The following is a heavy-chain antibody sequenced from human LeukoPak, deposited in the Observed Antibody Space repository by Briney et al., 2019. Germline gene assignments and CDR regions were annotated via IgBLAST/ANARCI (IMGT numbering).Heavy chain of an antibody. J-gene: IGHJ3*02. CDR3: VRVSSSRGMLDAFDI. CDR1: GYTLTSYG. D-gene: IGHD6-6*01. CDR2: TNTYNGNT. Sequence: ASVRVSCKASGYTLTSYGISWVRQAPGQELVCLGWTNTYNGNTNYAQNFQGRVTMTIDTSTNTAYMELRSLRSDDTAVYYCVRVSSSRGMLDAFDIWGQGTMVTVSS. V-gene: IGHV1-18*01.